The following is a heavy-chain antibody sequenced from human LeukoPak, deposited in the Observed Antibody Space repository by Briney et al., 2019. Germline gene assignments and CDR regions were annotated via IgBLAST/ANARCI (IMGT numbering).Heavy chain of an antibody. CDR3: ARDQRNSGSYRFEY. D-gene: IGHD1-26*01. V-gene: IGHV1-18*01. CDR2: ISAYNGNT. CDR1: GYTFTSYA. Sequence: ASVKVSCKASGYTFTSYAISWVRQAPGQGLEWMGWISAYNGNTNYAPSLQGRVTMTTDTSTNTAYMELTSLKSDDTAVYYCARDQRNSGSYRFEYWGQGTLVTVSS. J-gene: IGHJ4*02.